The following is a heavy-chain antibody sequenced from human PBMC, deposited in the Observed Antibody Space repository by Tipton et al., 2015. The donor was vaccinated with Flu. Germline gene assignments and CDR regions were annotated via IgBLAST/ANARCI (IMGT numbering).Heavy chain of an antibody. CDR3: STLGNSGTGGFDI. Sequence: QLVQSGGGVVRPGGSLRLSCAASGFNFDDYDMSWVRQAPGKGLEWVAGISRKGGSTGSADSVKGRFTISRDNSKNTLYLQWNSLTTEDTAVYYCSTLGNSGTGGFDIWGQGTMVTISS. J-gene: IGHJ3*02. V-gene: IGHV3-20*04. D-gene: IGHD2-8*02. CDR1: GFNFDDYD. CDR2: ISRKGGST.